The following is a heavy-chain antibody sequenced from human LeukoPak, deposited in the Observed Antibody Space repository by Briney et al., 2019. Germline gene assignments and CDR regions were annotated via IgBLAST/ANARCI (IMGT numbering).Heavy chain of an antibody. J-gene: IGHJ3*02. V-gene: IGHV4-34*01. CDR2: INHSGST. CDR1: GGSFSGYY. D-gene: IGHD3-22*01. CDR3: ARKKYYYDSSGYYPDAFDI. Sequence: SGTLSLTCAVYGGSFSGYYWSWIRQPPGKGLEWIGEINHSGSTNYNPSLKSRVTISVDTSKNQFSLKLSSVTAADTAVYYCARKKYYYDSSGYYPDAFDIWGQGTMVTVSS.